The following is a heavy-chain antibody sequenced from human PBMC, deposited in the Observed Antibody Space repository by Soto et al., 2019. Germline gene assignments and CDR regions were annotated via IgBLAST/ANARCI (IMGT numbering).Heavy chain of an antibody. CDR3: ATSYGDYVPVY. CDR2: ISNSGGST. D-gene: IGHD4-17*01. CDR1: GFTFSSYA. V-gene: IGHV3-23*01. Sequence: QPGGSLRLSCAASGFTFSSYAMSWVRQAPGKGLEWVSTISNSGGSTYYADSVKGRFTISRDNSKNTLYLQMNSLRAEDTAVYYCATSYGDYVPVYWGQGTLVTVSS. J-gene: IGHJ4*02.